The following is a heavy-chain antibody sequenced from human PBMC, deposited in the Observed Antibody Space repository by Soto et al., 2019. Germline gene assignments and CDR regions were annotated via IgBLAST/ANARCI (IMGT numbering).Heavy chain of an antibody. D-gene: IGHD4-4*01. V-gene: IGHV3-23*01. CDR3: VKPPVITASYYYYDMDV. CDR2: ISGSGGNT. Sequence: EVQLLESGGGLVQPGGSLRLSCAASGFSFGSYAMNWVRQAPGKGLEWVSDISGSGGNTDYADSVKGRFTISRDNSKNTVFLQMNSLRDEDTAVYYCVKPPVITASYYYYDMDVWGQGTTVTVSS. J-gene: IGHJ6*02. CDR1: GFSFGSYA.